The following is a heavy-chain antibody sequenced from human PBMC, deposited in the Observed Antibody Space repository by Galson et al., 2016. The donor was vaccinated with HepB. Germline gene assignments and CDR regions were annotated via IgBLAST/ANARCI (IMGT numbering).Heavy chain of an antibody. D-gene: IGHD5-12*01. V-gene: IGHV4-59*01. CDR3: ARDRGQDGGYDWYFDL. CDR2: VSYSGSP. J-gene: IGHJ2*01. Sequence: ETLSLTCTVSGVSTNSYYWSWIRQPPGKGLEWIGYVSYSGSPNYNPSLKSRVTISTDTPKNQVSLKLSSVTAADTAVYYCARDRGQDGGYDWYFDLWGRGTLVTVSS. CDR1: GVSTNSYY.